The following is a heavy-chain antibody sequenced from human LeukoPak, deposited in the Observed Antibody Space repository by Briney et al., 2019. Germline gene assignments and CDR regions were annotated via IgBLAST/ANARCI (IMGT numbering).Heavy chain of an antibody. J-gene: IGHJ6*02. D-gene: IGHD4-17*01. V-gene: IGHV3-7*01. CDR2: IKQDGSEK. Sequence: GGSLRLSCAASGFTFSSYAMSWVRQAPGKGLEWVANIKQDGSEKYYVDSVKGRFTISRDNAKNSLYLQMNSLRAEDTAVYYCARYGDPDGWYYYYGMDVWGQGTTVTVSS. CDR1: GFTFSSYA. CDR3: ARYGDPDGWYYYYGMDV.